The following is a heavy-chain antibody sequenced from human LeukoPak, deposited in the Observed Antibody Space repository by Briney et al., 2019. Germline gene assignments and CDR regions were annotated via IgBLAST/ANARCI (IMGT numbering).Heavy chain of an antibody. D-gene: IGHD6-19*01. J-gene: IGHJ5*02. CDR2: ISSGGDYT. V-gene: IGHV3-23*01. Sequence: GGSLRLSCAASGFTFNNYAMSWVRQAPGRGLEWVSAISSGGDYTNSADSVKGRFTISRDNSRNTLYLQMNSLRAEDTAVYYCAKDRASGSGSYSYRGFDHWGQGTLVTVSA. CDR1: GFTFNNYA. CDR3: AKDRASGSGSYSYRGFDH.